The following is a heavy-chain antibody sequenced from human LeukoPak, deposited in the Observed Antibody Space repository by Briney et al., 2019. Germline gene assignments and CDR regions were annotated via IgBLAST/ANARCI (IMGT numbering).Heavy chain of an antibody. Sequence: ASVKVSCKASGYTFTGYYMHWVRQAPGQGLEWMGWINPNSGGTNYAQKFQGRVTMTRDTSISTAYMELSRLRSDDTAVYYCARQTTVTTNYYYYYGMDVWGQGTTVTVSS. J-gene: IGHJ6*02. V-gene: IGHV1-2*02. CDR2: INPNSGGT. CDR1: GYTFTGYY. CDR3: ARQTTVTTNYYYYYGMDV. D-gene: IGHD4-17*01.